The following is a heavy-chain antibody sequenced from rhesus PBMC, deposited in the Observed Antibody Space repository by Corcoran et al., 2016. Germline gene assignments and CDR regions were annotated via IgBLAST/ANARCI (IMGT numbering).Heavy chain of an antibody. V-gene: IGHV2-95*01. CDR2: IYWNDSK. CDR3: APVRCTDSGCYVIAGRYFDL. J-gene: IGHJ2*01. Sequence: QVTLKESGPALVKPTHTLTLTCTFSGFSISTTGTGVGWIRQPPGKALEWLASIYWNDSKSYSTALKRRRTIPKYTAKNQVVLTMTNMDPVDTATCYCAPVRCTDSGCYVIAGRYFDLWGPGTPITVSS. CDR1: GFSISTTGTG. D-gene: IGHD2-21*01.